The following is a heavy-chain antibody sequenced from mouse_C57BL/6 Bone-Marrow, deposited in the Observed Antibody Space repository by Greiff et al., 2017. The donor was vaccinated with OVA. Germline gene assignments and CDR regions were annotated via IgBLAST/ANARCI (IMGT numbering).Heavy chain of an antibody. V-gene: IGHV1-74*01. J-gene: IGHJ1*03. D-gene: IGHD1-1*01. Sequence: QVQLQQPGAELVKPGASVKVSCKASGYTFTSYWMHWVKQRPGQGLEWIGRIHPSDSDTNYNQKFKGKATLTVDKSSSTAYMQLSSLTSEDSAVYYCAIREGIYDGSSYVVYWYFDVWGTGTTVTVSS. CDR3: AIREGIYDGSSYVVYWYFDV. CDR2: IHPSDSDT. CDR1: GYTFTSYW.